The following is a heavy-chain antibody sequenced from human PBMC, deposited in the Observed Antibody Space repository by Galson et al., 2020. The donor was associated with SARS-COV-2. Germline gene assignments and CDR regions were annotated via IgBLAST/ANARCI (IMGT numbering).Heavy chain of an antibody. CDR3: ARVYCSGGSCYSFYYYYGMDV. V-gene: IGHV3-48*01. D-gene: IGHD2-15*01. CDR1: GFTFSSYS. Sequence: GGSLRLSCAASGFTFSSYSMNWVRQAPGKGLEWVSYISSSSSTIYDADSVKGRFTISRDNAKNSLYLQMNSLRAEDTAVYYCARVYCSGGSCYSFYYYYGMDVWGQGTTVTVSS. CDR2: ISSSSSTI. J-gene: IGHJ6*02.